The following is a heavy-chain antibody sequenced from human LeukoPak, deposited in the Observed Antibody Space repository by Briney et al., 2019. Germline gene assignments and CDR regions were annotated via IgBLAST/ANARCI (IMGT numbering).Heavy chain of an antibody. CDR1: GFTFSDYY. CDR3: ARVGPGLRRYYYCYYYMDV. D-gene: IGHD3/OR15-3a*01. CDR2: ISSSGSTI. Sequence: PGGSLRLSCAASGFTFSDYYMSWIRQAPGKGLEWVSYISSSGSTIYYADSVKGRFTISRDNAKNSLYLQMNSLRAEDTAVYYCARVGPGLRRYYYCYYYMDVWGKGTTVTVSS. J-gene: IGHJ6*03. V-gene: IGHV3-11*04.